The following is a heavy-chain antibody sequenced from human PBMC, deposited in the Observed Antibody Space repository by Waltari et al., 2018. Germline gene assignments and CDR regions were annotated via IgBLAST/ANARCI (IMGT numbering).Heavy chain of an antibody. V-gene: IGHV1-69*09. J-gene: IGHJ4*02. CDR2: IIPILGIA. CDR1: GGTFSSYA. CDR3: ARDGSRPSGSYSVNFDY. Sequence: QVQLVQSGAEVKKPGSSVKVSCKASGGTFSSYAISWVRPAPGQGLEWMGRIIPILGIANYAQKFQGRVTITADKSTSTAYMELSSLRSEDTAVYYCARDGSRPSGSYSVNFDYWGQGTLVTVSS. D-gene: IGHD1-26*01.